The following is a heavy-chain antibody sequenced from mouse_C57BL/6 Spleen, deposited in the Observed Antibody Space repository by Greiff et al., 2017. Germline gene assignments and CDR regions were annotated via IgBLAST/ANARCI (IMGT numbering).Heavy chain of an antibody. V-gene: IGHV1-22*01. CDR2: INPTNGGT. CDR3: ARGGTAGVRRAMDC. J-gene: IGHJ4*01. Sequence: EVQLQQPGPALVKPGASVKMSCKASGYTFTDYNMHWVKQSHGQSLEWIGYINPTNGGTSYNQKFKGKAPLTVTKSSSAAYMGLRSLTTEDSAVYYCARGGTAGVRRAMDCWGQGTSVTVSS. CDR1: GYTFTDYN. D-gene: IGHD2-14*01.